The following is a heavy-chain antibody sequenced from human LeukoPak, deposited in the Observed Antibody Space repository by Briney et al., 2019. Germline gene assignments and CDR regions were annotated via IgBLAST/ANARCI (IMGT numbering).Heavy chain of an antibody. J-gene: IGHJ4*02. Sequence: GGSLRLSCAGLGFTFSDYTMTWVRQAPGKGLEWVANIKQDGSEKYYVDSVKGRFTISRDNAKNSLYLQMNSLRAEDTAVYYCASWYSSSWYDFDYWGQGTLVTVSS. V-gene: IGHV3-7*01. CDR3: ASWYSSSWYDFDY. CDR2: IKQDGSEK. CDR1: GFTFSDYT. D-gene: IGHD6-13*01.